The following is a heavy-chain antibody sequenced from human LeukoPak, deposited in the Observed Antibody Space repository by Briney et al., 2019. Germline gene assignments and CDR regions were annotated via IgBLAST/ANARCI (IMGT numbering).Heavy chain of an antibody. CDR2: IKEDGSEK. J-gene: IGHJ4*02. D-gene: IGHD6-13*01. CDR3: ARGGYSSSWYISRDY. V-gene: IGHV3-7*01. Sequence: GGSLRLSCAASAFTFSSYWMTWVRQAPGKGLECVANIKEDGSEKYYVDSVKGRFTISRDNAKNSLYLQMNSLRAEDTAVYYCARGGYSSSWYISRDYWGQGTLVTVSS. CDR1: AFTFSSYW.